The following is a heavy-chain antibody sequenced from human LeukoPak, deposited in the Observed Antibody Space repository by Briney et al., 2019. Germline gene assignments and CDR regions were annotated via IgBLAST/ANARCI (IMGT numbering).Heavy chain of an antibody. CDR2: INWNSDNI. V-gene: IGHV3-9*01. CDR1: GFTFDDYA. Sequence: PGRSLRLSCAASGFTFDDYAMHRVRQAPGKGLEWVSGINWNSDNIGYADSVKGRFTISRDNAKNSLYLQMNSLRAEDTALYYCAKMAGSSQALDYWGQGTLVTVSS. J-gene: IGHJ4*01. D-gene: IGHD1-26*01. CDR3: AKMAGSSQALDY.